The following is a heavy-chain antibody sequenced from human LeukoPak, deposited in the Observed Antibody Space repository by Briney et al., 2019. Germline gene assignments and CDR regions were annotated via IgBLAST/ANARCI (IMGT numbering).Heavy chain of an antibody. J-gene: IGHJ4*03. CDR1: GFTFRSHA. CDR2: IYENGGTT. V-gene: IGHV3-23*01. Sequence: GGSLRLSRVGSGFTFRSHAMSWVRQAPEKGLEFVSGIYENGGTTYYADSVKGRFSISRDNSKNTLYLRMDSLRGEDTAVYYCAKDFRIGYSAHFDYWGQGTAVIVSS. D-gene: IGHD2-21*01. CDR3: AKDFRIGYSAHFDY.